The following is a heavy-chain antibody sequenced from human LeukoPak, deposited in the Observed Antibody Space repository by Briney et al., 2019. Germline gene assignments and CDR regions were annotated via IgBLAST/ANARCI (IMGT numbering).Heavy chain of an antibody. Sequence: GESLKISCMGSGYSFASYWIGWVRQMPGKGLEWMGIIYPGDSDIRYSPSFQGQVTFSADKSISTAYLQWSSLKASDTAMYYCARHSTLGGYGGGDYWGQGTLVTVSS. D-gene: IGHD5-12*01. V-gene: IGHV5-51*01. CDR3: ARHSTLGGYGGGDY. CDR2: IYPGDSDI. CDR1: GYSFASYW. J-gene: IGHJ4*02.